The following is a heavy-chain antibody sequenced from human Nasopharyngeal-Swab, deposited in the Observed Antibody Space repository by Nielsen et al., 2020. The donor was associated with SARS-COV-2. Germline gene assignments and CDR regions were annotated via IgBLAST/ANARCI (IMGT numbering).Heavy chain of an antibody. Sequence: GESLKISCAASGFIFSSYAMHWVRQAPGKGLEWVAVISYDGSNKYYADSVKGRFTISRDNSKNTLYLQMNSLRAEDTAVYYCARDYGSMIYYMDVWGKGTTVTVSS. J-gene: IGHJ6*03. CDR2: ISYDGSNK. D-gene: IGHD4-17*01. V-gene: IGHV3-30-3*01. CDR1: GFIFSSYA. CDR3: ARDYGSMIYYMDV.